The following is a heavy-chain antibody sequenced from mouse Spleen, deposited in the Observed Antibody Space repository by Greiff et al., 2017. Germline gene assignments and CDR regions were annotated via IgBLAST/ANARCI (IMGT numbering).Heavy chain of an antibody. D-gene: IGHD1-1*01. CDR1: GYTFTSYW. CDR3: ASYYGSSYFDY. J-gene: IGHJ2*01. CDR2: IDPSDSYT. Sequence: VQLQQSGAELVMPGASVKLSCKASGYTFTSYWMHWVKQRPGQGLEWIGEIDPSDSYTNYNQKFKGKATLTVDKSSSTAYMQLSSLTSEDSAVYYCASYYGSSYFDYWGQGTTLTVSS. V-gene: IGHV1-69*01.